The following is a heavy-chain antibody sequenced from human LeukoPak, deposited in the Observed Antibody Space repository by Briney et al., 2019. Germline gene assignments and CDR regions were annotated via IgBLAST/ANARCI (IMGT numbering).Heavy chain of an antibody. CDR3: ARLGILTGYYTFDY. CDR1: GGSISSYY. D-gene: IGHD3-9*01. Sequence: PSETLSLTCTVSGGSISSYYWSWIRQPPGKGLEWIGYIYYSGSTNYNPSLKSRVTISVDTSKNQFSLKLSSVTAADTAVYYCARLGILTGYYTFDYWGQGTLVTVPS. J-gene: IGHJ4*02. V-gene: IGHV4-59*08. CDR2: IYYSGST.